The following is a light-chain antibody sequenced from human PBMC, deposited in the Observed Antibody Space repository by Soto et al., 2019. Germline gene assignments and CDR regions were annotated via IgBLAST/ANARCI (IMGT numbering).Light chain of an antibody. Sequence: EIVMTQSPATLSVSPGERATLSCRASQSVSSNLAWYQQKPGQAPRLLIYGASTRATGIPARFSGSGSGTEFTLTISSLQSEDFAVYYCQQCNNWPLYTFGQGIKLEIK. V-gene: IGKV3-15*01. CDR2: GAS. J-gene: IGKJ2*01. CDR3: QQCNNWPLYT. CDR1: QSVSSN.